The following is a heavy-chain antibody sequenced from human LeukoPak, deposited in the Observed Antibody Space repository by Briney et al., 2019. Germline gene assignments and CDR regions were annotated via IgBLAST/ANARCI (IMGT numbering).Heavy chain of an antibody. D-gene: IGHD3-22*01. CDR1: GGSFSGYY. Sequence: SETLSLTCAVYGGSFSGYYWSWIRQPPGKGLEWIGEINHSGSTNYNPSLKSRVTISVDTSKNQFSLKLSSVTAADTAVYYCARFYFDSAPAAFDIWGQGTTVTVSS. V-gene: IGHV4-34*01. J-gene: IGHJ3*02. CDR3: ARFYFDSAPAAFDI. CDR2: INHSGST.